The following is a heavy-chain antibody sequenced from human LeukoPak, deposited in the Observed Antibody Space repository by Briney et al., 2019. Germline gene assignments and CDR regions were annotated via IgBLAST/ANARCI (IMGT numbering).Heavy chain of an antibody. D-gene: IGHD4-11*01. CDR1: GFTFGDYA. CDR3: TRARDSFPPNWFDP. J-gene: IGHJ5*02. Sequence: GRSLRLSCTASGFTFGDYAMSWVRQAPGKGLEWVGFIRNKAYGGTTEYAASVKGRFTISRDDSKSIAYLQMNSLKTENTALYYCTRARDSFPPNWFDPWGQGTLLTVSS. V-gene: IGHV3-49*04. CDR2: IRNKAYGGTT.